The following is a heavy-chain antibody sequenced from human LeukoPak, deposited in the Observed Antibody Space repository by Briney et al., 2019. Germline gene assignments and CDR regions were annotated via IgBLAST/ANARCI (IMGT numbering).Heavy chain of an antibody. CDR1: GYTFTSYG. Sequence: GASVKVSCKASGYTFTSYGISWVRQAPGQGLEWMGRINPNSGGTNYAQKFQGRVTMTRDTSISTAYMELSRLRSDDTAMYYCARDPYYYDGSGYSFHPWGQGTLVTVSS. CDR2: INPNSGGT. J-gene: IGHJ5*02. CDR3: ARDPYYYDGSGYSFHP. D-gene: IGHD3-22*01. V-gene: IGHV1-2*06.